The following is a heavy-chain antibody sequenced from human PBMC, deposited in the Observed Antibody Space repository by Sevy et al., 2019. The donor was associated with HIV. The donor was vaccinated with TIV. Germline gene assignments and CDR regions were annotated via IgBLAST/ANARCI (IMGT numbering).Heavy chain of an antibody. D-gene: IGHD3-16*01. CDR1: GFTFSSYA. V-gene: IGHV3-30*04. J-gene: IGHJ4*02. Sequence: GGSLRLSCAASGFTFSSYALHWFRQAPGKGLEWVAVISHDEILKEYADSVKGRFTISRDSSKNTIYLEMISLRPEDTAVYYCARDLPHLLPWELSRGSDYWGQGTLVTVSS. CDR2: ISHDEILK. CDR3: ARDLPHLLPWELSRGSDY.